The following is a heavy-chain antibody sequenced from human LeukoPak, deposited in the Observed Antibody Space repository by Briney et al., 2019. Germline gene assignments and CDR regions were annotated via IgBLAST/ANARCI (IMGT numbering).Heavy chain of an antibody. Sequence: SVKVSCKASGGTFSSYAISWVRQAPGQGLEWMGRIIPIFGIANYAQKFQGRVTITADKSTSTAYMELSSLRSEDTAVYYCASLNWNYGAYGGQGTLVTVSS. CDR3: ASLNWNYGAY. D-gene: IGHD1-20*01. CDR2: IIPIFGIA. V-gene: IGHV1-69*04. J-gene: IGHJ4*02. CDR1: GGTFSSYA.